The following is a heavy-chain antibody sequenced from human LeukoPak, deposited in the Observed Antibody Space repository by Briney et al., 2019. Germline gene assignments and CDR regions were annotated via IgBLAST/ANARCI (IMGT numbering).Heavy chain of an antibody. CDR2: IKQDGSEK. CDR1: GFTFSSYW. V-gene: IGHV3-7*01. J-gene: IGHJ5*02. CDR3: ARDVRLSATSWFDP. Sequence: GSLRLSCAASGFTFSSYWMSWVRQAPGKGLEWVANIKQDGSEKYYVDSVKGRFTISRDNAKNSLYLQMNSLRAEDTAVYYCARDVRLSATSWFDPWGQGTLVTVSS. D-gene: IGHD2-2*01.